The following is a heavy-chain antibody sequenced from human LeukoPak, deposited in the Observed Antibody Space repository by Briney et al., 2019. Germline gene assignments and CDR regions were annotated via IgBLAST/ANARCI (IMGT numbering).Heavy chain of an antibody. Sequence: GASVKVSCTASGGTFSSYAISWVRQAPGQGLEWMGGIIPIFGTANYAQKFQGRVTITADESTSTAYMGLSSLRSEDTAVYYCARERRPRLLWFGELLNYYYYYMDVWGKGTTVTISS. V-gene: IGHV1-69*13. J-gene: IGHJ6*03. CDR3: ARERRPRLLWFGELLNYYYYYMDV. CDR2: IIPIFGTA. D-gene: IGHD3-10*01. CDR1: GGTFSSYA.